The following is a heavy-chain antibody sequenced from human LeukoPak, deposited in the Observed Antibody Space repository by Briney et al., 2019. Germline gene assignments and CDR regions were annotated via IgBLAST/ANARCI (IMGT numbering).Heavy chain of an antibody. CDR3: ARSRDGYNQRFDY. V-gene: IGHV3-30*12. CDR1: GFTFSSYG. J-gene: IGHJ4*02. D-gene: IGHD5-24*01. CDR2: IIYDGSNK. Sequence: GGSLRLSCAASGFTFSSYGMHWVRQAPGKGLEWVAFIIYDGSNKYYADSVKGRFTISRDNSKNTLYLQMNSLRAEDTAVYYCARSRDGYNQRFDYWGQGTLVTVSS.